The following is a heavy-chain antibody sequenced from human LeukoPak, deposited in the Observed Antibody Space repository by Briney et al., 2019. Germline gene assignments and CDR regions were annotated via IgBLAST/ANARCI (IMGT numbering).Heavy chain of an antibody. CDR3: AYSGWYDAFDI. D-gene: IGHD6-19*01. V-gene: IGHV3-48*03. CDR1: GFTFSSYE. J-gene: IGHJ3*02. CDR2: ISSSGSTI. Sequence: GALRLSCAAPGFTFSSYEMNWVRQAPGKGLEWVSYISSSGSTIHYADSVKGRFTISRDNAKNSLYLQMNSLRAEDTAVYYCAYSGWYDAFDIWGQGTTVTVSS.